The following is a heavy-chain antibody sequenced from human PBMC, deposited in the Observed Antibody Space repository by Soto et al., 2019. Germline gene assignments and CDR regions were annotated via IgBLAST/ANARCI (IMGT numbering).Heavy chain of an antibody. J-gene: IGHJ3*02. V-gene: IGHV3-23*01. D-gene: IGHD4-17*01. Sequence: EVQLLESGGGLVQPGGSLRLSCAASGFTFSSYDMSWVRQAPGKGLECVSGISGSGGSTYYADSVKGRFTISRDNSKNTLYLQMNSLRAEDTAVYYCAKTTTLDRAFDIWGQGTMGTVSS. CDR2: ISGSGGST. CDR3: AKTTTLDRAFDI. CDR1: GFTFSSYD.